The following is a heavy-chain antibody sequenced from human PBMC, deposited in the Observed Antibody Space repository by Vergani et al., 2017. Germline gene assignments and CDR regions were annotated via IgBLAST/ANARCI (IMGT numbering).Heavy chain of an antibody. J-gene: IGHJ6*02. CDR1: GGSISSSSYY. CDR2: NYTSGST. V-gene: IGHV4-39*07. CDR3: ARDPAVDTAMVPYYYYGMDV. D-gene: IGHD5-18*01. Sequence: QLQLQESGPGLVKPSETLSLTCTVSGGSISSSSYYWGWIRQPPGKGMEWIGRNYTSGSTNYNPSLKRRVTMSVDTSKNQFSLKLSSVTAADTAVYYGARDPAVDTAMVPYYYYGMDVWGQGTTVTVSS.